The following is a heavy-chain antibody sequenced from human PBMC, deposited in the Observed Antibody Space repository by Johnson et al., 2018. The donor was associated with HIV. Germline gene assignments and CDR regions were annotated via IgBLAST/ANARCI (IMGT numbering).Heavy chain of an antibody. CDR1: GFTFSSYA. V-gene: IGHV3-30-3*01. CDR3: AKDQGGNSGNDAFDI. Sequence: QVQLLESGGGVVQPGRSLRLSCAASGFTFSSYAMHWVRQAPGKGLEWVAVISYDGSNKYYADSVRGRFTISRDNSKNTLYLQINSLRADDTAVYYCAKDQGGNSGNDAFDIWGQGTMVTVS. D-gene: IGHD4-23*01. CDR2: ISYDGSNK. J-gene: IGHJ3*02.